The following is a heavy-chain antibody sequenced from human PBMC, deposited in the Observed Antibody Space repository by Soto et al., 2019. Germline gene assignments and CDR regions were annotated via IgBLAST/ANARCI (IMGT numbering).Heavy chain of an antibody. J-gene: IGHJ5*02. CDR2: IYYSGST. CDR3: ASSGGGNWFDP. CDR1: GGSVSSGSYY. Sequence: PSETLSLTCTVSGGSVSSGSYYWSWIRQPPGKGLEWIGYIYYSGSTNYNPSLKSRVTISVDTSKNQFSLKLSSVTAADTAVYYCASSGGGNWFDPWGQGTLVTVSS. V-gene: IGHV4-61*01. D-gene: IGHD2-15*01.